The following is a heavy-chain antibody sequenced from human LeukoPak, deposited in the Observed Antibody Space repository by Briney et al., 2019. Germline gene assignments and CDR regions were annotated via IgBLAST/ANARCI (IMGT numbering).Heavy chain of an antibody. J-gene: IGHJ4*02. CDR1: GFTFGDYA. CDR2: IRSKAYGGTT. V-gene: IGHV3-49*04. D-gene: IGHD1-26*01. Sequence: GGSLRLSCTASGFTFGDYAMSWVRQAPGKGLEWVGFIRSKAYGGTTENAASVKGRFTISRDDSKDTLYLQMNSLRAEDTAIYYCAKERQVGATPFDYWGQGSLVTVSA. CDR3: AKERQVGATPFDY.